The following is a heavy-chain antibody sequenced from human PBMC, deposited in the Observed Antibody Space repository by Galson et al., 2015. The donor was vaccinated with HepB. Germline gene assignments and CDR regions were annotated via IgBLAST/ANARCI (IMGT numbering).Heavy chain of an antibody. J-gene: IGHJ4*02. Sequence: SLRLSCAASGFTFSSYGMHWVRQAPGKGLEWVAVIWYDGSNKYYADSVKGRFTISRDNSKNTLYLQMNSLRAEDTAVYYCARDSKYCSSTSCYILSYWGQGTLVTVSS. D-gene: IGHD2-2*02. CDR1: GFTFSSYG. V-gene: IGHV3-33*01. CDR2: IWYDGSNK. CDR3: ARDSKYCSSTSCYILSY.